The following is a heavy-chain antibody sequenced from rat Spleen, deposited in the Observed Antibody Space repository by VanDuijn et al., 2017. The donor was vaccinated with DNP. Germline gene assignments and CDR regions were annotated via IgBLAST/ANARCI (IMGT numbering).Heavy chain of an antibody. D-gene: IGHD4-3*01. CDR3: VRWNSGHFDY. CDR1: GFTFSAYY. J-gene: IGHJ2*01. V-gene: IGHV5-25*01. Sequence: EVQLVESGGGLVQPGRSLKLSCAASGFTFSAYYMAWVRQAPTKGLEWVASISTGGGNTYYRDSVKGRFTVSRDNAKSTLYLQMDSLRSEDTATYYCVRWNSGHFDYWGQGVMVTVSS. CDR2: ISTGGGNT.